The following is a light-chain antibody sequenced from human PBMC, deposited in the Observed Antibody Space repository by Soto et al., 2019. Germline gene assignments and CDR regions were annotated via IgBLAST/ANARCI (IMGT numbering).Light chain of an antibody. V-gene: IGLV7-46*01. CDR1: TGAVTSGHY. CDR3: LLSYSGARFPV. J-gene: IGLJ1*01. CDR2: DTS. Sequence: QTVVTQEPSLTVSPGGTVTLTCGSSTGAVTSGHYPYWFQQKPGQAPRTLIYDTSNKHSWTPARFSGSLLGGKAALTLSGAQPEDEAEYYCLLSYSGARFPVFGTGTKLTVL.